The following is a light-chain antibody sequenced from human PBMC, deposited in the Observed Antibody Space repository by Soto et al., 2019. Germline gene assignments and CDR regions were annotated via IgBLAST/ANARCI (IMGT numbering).Light chain of an antibody. CDR1: QSVSSSY. Sequence: EIVLTQSPGTLSLSPGERATLSCRASQSVSSSYLAWYQQKPGQAPRLLIYDASTRATGVPARFSGSGSGTEFTLTINSLQSEDFAIYDCQQYNQWPLTFGGGTKVDIK. V-gene: IGKV3-15*01. CDR2: DAS. CDR3: QQYNQWPLT. J-gene: IGKJ4*01.